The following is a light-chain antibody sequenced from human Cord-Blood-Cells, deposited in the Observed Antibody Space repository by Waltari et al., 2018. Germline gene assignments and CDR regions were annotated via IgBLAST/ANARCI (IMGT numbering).Light chain of an antibody. CDR2: LGS. V-gene: IGKV2-28*01. J-gene: IGKJ1*01. Sequence: DIVMTQSPLSLPVTPGEPASISCRSRPSLLHSNGYNYLDWYLQKPGQSPQLLIYLGSNRASGVPDRFSGIGSGTDFTLKISRVEAEDVGVYYCMQALQTPWTFGQGTKVEIK. CDR1: PSLLHSNGYNY. CDR3: MQALQTPWT.